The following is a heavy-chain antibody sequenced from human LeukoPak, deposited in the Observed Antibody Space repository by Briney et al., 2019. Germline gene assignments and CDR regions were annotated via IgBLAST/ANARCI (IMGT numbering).Heavy chain of an antibody. CDR1: GFTFSGYW. D-gene: IGHD4/OR15-4a*01. CDR3: ARDGVQTTPFDY. J-gene: IGHJ4*02. V-gene: IGHV3-74*01. CDR2: INGDGSYT. Sequence: GGSLRLSCATSGFTFSGYWMHWVRQAPGKGLVWLSLINGDGSYTIYADSVKGRFTISRDNAKNTLYLQMDSLRAEDTAVYYCARDGVQTTPFDYWGQGTLFTVSS.